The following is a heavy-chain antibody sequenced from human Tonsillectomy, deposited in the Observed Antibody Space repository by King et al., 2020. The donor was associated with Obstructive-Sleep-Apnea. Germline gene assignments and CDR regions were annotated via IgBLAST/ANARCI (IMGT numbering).Heavy chain of an antibody. CDR1: GGSISPYY. CDR2: ISYSGST. Sequence: VQLQESGPGLVKSSETLSLTCAVSGGSISPYYWSWIRQSPGKGLEWIGYISYSGSTNYNPSLKSRVTISIDNSKNQFSLKLNSVTAADTAVYYCARSGRSSSGLFDYWGQGTLGTVSS. CDR3: ARSGRSSSGLFDY. D-gene: IGHD3-10*01. J-gene: IGHJ4*02. V-gene: IGHV4-59*01.